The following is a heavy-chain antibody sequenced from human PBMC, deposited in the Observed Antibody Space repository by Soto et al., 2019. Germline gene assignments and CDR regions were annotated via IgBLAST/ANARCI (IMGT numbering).Heavy chain of an antibody. Sequence: SETLSLTCTVSGCSISSYYWSWIRQPPGKGLEWIGYIYYSGSTNYNPSLKSRVTISVDTSKNQFSLKLSSVTAADTAVYYCARRALNCSGGSCYFSAFDYWGQGTLLTVSS. CDR3: ARRALNCSGGSCYFSAFDY. V-gene: IGHV4-59*08. CDR2: IYYSGST. CDR1: GCSISSYY. J-gene: IGHJ4*02. D-gene: IGHD2-15*01.